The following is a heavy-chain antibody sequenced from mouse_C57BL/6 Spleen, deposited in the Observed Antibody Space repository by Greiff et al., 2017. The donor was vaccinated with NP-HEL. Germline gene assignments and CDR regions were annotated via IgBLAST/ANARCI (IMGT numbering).Heavy chain of an antibody. Sequence: QSCKASGYTFTSYWMHWVKQRPGQGLEWIGEIDPSDSYTNYNQKFKGKSTLTVDKSSSTAYMQLSSLTSEDSAVYYCARPMITTMKTWYFDVWGTGTTVTVSS. CDR3: ARPMITTMKTWYFDV. D-gene: IGHD2-4*01. CDR1: GYTFTSYW. V-gene: IGHV1-69*01. CDR2: IDPSDSYT. J-gene: IGHJ1*03.